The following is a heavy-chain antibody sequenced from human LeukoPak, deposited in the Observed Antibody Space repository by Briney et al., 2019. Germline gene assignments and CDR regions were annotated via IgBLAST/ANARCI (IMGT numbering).Heavy chain of an antibody. CDR3: AGESAISRIFGVVVRIYGMDV. CDR2: IEYSGST. V-gene: IGHV4-59*01. Sequence: SETLSLTCMVSGGSISSYYWSWIRQPPGTGLEWIGFIEYSGSTVYNPSLKSRVTISVDTSKNQFSLKLTSVTAADTAVYYCAGESAISRIFGVVVRIYGMDVWGQGTTVTVSS. J-gene: IGHJ6*02. D-gene: IGHD3-3*01. CDR1: GGSISSYY.